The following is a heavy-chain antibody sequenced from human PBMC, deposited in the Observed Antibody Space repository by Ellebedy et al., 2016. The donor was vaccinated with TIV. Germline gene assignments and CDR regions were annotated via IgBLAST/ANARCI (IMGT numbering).Heavy chain of an antibody. CDR3: ARWDGPGGYFDY. CDR2: IYHSGST. Sequence: MPSETLSLTCTVSGGSISSGEYHWTWIRRHPGKGLEWIGSIYHSGSTHHNPSLKSRVIMSVDTSKNQFSLKLTSVTAADTAVYYCARWDGPGGYFDYWGQGTLVTVSS. J-gene: IGHJ4*02. CDR1: GGSISSGEYH. V-gene: IGHV4-31*03. D-gene: IGHD3-16*01.